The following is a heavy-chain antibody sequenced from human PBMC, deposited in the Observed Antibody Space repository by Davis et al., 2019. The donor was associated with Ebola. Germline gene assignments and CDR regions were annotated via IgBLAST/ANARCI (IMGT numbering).Heavy chain of an antibody. CDR3: ARTVASYYYGMDV. CDR2: IWYDGSNK. D-gene: IGHD4-23*01. CDR1: GFTFSSYG. J-gene: IGHJ6*02. V-gene: IGHV3-33*08. Sequence: GESLKISCAASGFTFSSYGMHWVRQDPGKGLEWVAVIWYDGSNKYYADSVKGRFTISRDNSKNTLYLQMNSLRAEDTAVYYCARTVASYYYGMDVWGQGTTVTVSS.